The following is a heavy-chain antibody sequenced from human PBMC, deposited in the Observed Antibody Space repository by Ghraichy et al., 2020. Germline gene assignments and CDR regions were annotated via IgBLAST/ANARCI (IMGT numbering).Heavy chain of an antibody. V-gene: IGHV3-23*01. CDR1: GFTFSSYA. CDR3: ASLHSSSWYRRAFDI. J-gene: IGHJ3*02. Sequence: GGSLRLSCAASGFTFSSYAMSWVRQAPGKGLEWVSAISGSGGSTYYADSVKGRFTISRDNSKNTLYLQMNSLRAEDTAVYYCASLHSSSWYRRAFDIWGQGTMVTVSS. CDR2: ISGSGGST. D-gene: IGHD6-13*01.